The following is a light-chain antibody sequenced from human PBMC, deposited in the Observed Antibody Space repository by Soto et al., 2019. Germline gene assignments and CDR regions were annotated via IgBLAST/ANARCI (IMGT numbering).Light chain of an antibody. Sequence: DIVVTQSPLSLPVTPGEPASISCRSSQSVLHSNGYNYLDWYLQKPGQSPQLLIYSGSNRASGVPDRFSGSGSGTDFTLKISRVEAEDGGVYYCMQTLQTPRTFGQGTKVEIK. V-gene: IGKV2-28*01. CDR1: QSVLHSNGYNY. J-gene: IGKJ1*01. CDR2: SGS. CDR3: MQTLQTPRT.